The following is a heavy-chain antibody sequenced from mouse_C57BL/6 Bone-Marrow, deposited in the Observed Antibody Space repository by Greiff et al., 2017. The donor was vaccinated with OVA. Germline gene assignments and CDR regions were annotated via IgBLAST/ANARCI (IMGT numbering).Heavy chain of an antibody. CDR3: ARMGLPFDY. D-gene: IGHD2-4*01. CDR1: GFTFSDYY. V-gene: IGHV5-16*01. Sequence: EVKLVESEGGLVQPGSSMKLSCTASGFTFSDYYMAWVRQVPEKGLEWVANINYDGSSTYYLDSLKSRFIISRDNAKNILYLQMSSLKSEDTATYYCARMGLPFDYWGQGTTLTVSS. CDR2: INYDGSST. J-gene: IGHJ2*01.